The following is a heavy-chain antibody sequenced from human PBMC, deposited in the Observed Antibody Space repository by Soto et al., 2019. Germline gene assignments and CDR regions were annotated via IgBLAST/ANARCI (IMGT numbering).Heavy chain of an antibody. CDR3: TTSHYGDYVDY. J-gene: IGHJ4*02. CDR2: IKSKTDGGTT. CDR1: DFTFSNAW. Sequence: EVLLVESGGGLVKPGGSLRLSCAASDFTFSNAWMSWVRQAPGKGLEWVGRIKSKTDGGTTDYAAPVKGRFTISGDNSKNTLYLQMNSLKTEDTAVYYCTTSHYGDYVDYWGQGTLVTVSS. V-gene: IGHV3-15*01. D-gene: IGHD4-17*01.